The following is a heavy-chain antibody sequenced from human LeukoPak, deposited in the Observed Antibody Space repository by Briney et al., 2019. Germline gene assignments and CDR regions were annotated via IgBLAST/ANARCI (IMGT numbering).Heavy chain of an antibody. D-gene: IGHD3-22*01. Sequence: GGSLRLSCAASGFTFSSYAMNWVRQAPGKGLEWVSSISGSSSYIYYADSVKGRFTISRDNAKNSLYLQMNSLRAEDTAVYYCARTPGYYDSSGYYPVLDGFDIWGQGTMVTVSS. CDR1: GFTFSSYA. V-gene: IGHV3-21*01. CDR3: ARTPGYYDSSGYYPVLDGFDI. J-gene: IGHJ3*02. CDR2: ISGSSSYI.